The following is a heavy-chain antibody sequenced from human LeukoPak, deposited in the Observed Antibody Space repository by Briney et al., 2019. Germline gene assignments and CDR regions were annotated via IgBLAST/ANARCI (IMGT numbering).Heavy chain of an antibody. CDR2: IYYSGST. CDR3: ARLVVYCSGVSCYQHGFDY. CDR1: GGSISSYY. D-gene: IGHD2-15*01. J-gene: IGHJ4*02. Sequence: SETLSLTCTVSGGSISSYYWSWIRQPPGKGLEWIGDIYYSGSTNYNPSLKSRVTISVDTSKNQFSLKLSSVTAADTAVYYCARLVVYCSGVSCYQHGFDYWGQGTLVTVSS. V-gene: IGHV4-59*01.